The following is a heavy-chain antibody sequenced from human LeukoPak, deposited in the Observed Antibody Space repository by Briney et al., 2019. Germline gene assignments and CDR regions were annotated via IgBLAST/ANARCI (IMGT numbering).Heavy chain of an antibody. Sequence: GASVKVSCKASGYTFTGYYMHWVRQAPGQGLEWMGWINPNSGGTNYAQKFQGRVTMTTDTSTSTAYMELRSLRSDDTAVYYCARDEWELLGQRNFDYWGQGTLVTVSS. CDR3: ARDEWELLGQRNFDY. J-gene: IGHJ4*02. CDR2: INPNSGGT. V-gene: IGHV1-2*02. D-gene: IGHD1-26*01. CDR1: GYTFTGYY.